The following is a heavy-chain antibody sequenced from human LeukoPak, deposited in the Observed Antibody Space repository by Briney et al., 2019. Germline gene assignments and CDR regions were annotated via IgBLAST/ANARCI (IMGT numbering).Heavy chain of an antibody. Sequence: ASAKVSCKASGGTFSSYAISWVRQAPGQGLEWMGGIIPIFGTANYAQKFQGRVTITADESTSTAYMELSSLRSEDTAVYYCARWFQDCSSTSCYARSSPGWFDPWGQGTLVTVSS. CDR3: ARWFQDCSSTSCYARSSPGWFDP. J-gene: IGHJ5*02. CDR2: IIPIFGTA. CDR1: GGTFSSYA. D-gene: IGHD2-2*01. V-gene: IGHV1-69*13.